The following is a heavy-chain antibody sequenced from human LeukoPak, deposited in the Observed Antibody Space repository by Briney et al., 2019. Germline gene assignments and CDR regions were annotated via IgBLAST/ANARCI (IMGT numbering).Heavy chain of an antibody. V-gene: IGHV4-59*01. CDR1: GGSFSDYY. D-gene: IGHD3-22*01. CDR2: TYYSGNT. Sequence: SETLSLTCAVYGGSFSDYYWTWIRQPPGKGLEWIGHTYYSGNTIYNPSLKSRVTISVDTSKNQFSLKLTSVTTADTAVYYCAGEDYFDSSGYASWRFDIWGQGTMVTVSS. J-gene: IGHJ3*02. CDR3: AGEDYFDSSGYASWRFDI.